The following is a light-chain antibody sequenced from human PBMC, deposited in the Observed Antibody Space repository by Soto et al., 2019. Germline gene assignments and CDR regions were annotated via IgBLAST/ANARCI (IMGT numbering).Light chain of an antibody. CDR2: GAT. V-gene: IGKV1-27*01. Sequence: DIQMTQSPSSLSAPVGDRVTITCRASQGISDFLAWYQQKPGKAPQLLIYGATTLQSGVPSRFSGSGSGTDFTLTIASLQPEDVATYYCQKYNSDPLTFGGGTKVDIK. CDR1: QGISDF. CDR3: QKYNSDPLT. J-gene: IGKJ4*01.